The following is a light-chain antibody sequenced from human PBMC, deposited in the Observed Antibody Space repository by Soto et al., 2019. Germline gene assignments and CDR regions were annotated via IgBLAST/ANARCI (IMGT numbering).Light chain of an antibody. CDR3: QQYGRSPFT. CDR1: QSVSSNN. Sequence: EIVLTQSPGTLSLSPGERATLSCRASQSVSSNNLAWYQQRPGQAPRVVIYGASTRANGIPERFSGSGSGTDFTLTISRLEPEDVAVYYCQQYGRSPFTFGPGTKVDIK. J-gene: IGKJ3*01. CDR2: GAS. V-gene: IGKV3-20*01.